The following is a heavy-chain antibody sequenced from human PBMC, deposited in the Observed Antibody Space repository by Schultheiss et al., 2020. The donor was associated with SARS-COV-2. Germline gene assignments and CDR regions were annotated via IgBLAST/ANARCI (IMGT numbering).Heavy chain of an antibody. Sequence: GESLKISCAASGFTFSSYSMNWVRQAPGKGLEWVSSISSSSSYIYYADSVKGRFTISRDNAKNSLYLQMNSLRAEDTAVYYCAIIPYYYDSSGYLPYCGQGTLVTVSS. CDR2: ISSSSSYI. J-gene: IGHJ4*02. D-gene: IGHD3-22*01. CDR1: GFTFSSYS. V-gene: IGHV3-21*01. CDR3: AIIPYYYDSSGYLPY.